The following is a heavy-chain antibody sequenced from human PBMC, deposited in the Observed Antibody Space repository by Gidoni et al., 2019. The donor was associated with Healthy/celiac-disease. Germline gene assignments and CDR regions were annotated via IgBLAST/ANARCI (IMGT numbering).Heavy chain of an antibody. V-gene: IGHV3-20*04. D-gene: IGHD3-9*01. CDR3: ARVDQFQLRRTGLPDY. J-gene: IGHJ4*02. CDR1: GFTFDAYG. Sequence: EVQLVESGGGVVRPGGSLRLSCAASGFTFDAYGMSWVRQAPGKGLEWVSGINWNGGSTGYADSVKGRFTISRDNAKNSLYLQMNSLRAEDTALYYCARVDQFQLRRTGLPDYWGQGTLVTVSS. CDR2: INWNGGST.